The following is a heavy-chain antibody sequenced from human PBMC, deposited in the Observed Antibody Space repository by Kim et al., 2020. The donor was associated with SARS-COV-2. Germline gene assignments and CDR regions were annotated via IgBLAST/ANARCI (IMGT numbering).Heavy chain of an antibody. CDR2: IYHSGST. J-gene: IGHJ4*02. CDR3: ARVTAWDPSHFDY. D-gene: IGHD1-26*01. Sequence: SETLSLTCAVSGGSISSSNWWSWVRQPPGKGLEWIGEIYHSGSTNYNPSLKSRVTISVDKSKNHFSLKLSSVTAADTAVYYCARVTAWDPSHFDYCGQGTLVTVSS. V-gene: IGHV4-4*02. CDR1: GGSISSSNW.